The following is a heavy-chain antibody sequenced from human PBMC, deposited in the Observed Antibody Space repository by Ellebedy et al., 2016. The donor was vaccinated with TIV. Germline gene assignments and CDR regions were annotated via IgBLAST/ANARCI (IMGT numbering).Heavy chain of an antibody. V-gene: IGHV3-11*04. CDR1: GFTFSDYY. CDR3: AREGRLIRSYFDY. J-gene: IGHJ4*02. Sequence: GGSLRLSXAASGFTFSDYYMSWIRQAPGKGLEWVSYISSSGSTIYYADSVKGRFTISRDNAKNTLYLQMNSLRAEDTAVYYCAREGRLIRSYFDYWGQGTLVTVSS. CDR2: ISSSGSTI. D-gene: IGHD3-10*01.